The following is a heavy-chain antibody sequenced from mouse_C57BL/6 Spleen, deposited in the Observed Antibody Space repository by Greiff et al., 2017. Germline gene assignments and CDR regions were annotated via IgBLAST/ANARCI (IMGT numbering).Heavy chain of an antibody. CDR2: IDPSDSET. Sequence: QVQLQQPGAELVRPGSSVKLSCKASGYTFTSYWMHWVKQRPIQGLEWIGNIDPSDSETHYNQKFKDKATLTVDKSSSTGYMQLSNLTSEDSAVYYCARGDLRGNYFDYWGQGTTLTVSS. D-gene: IGHD1-1*01. CDR3: ARGDLRGNYFDY. J-gene: IGHJ2*01. V-gene: IGHV1-52*01. CDR1: GYTFTSYW.